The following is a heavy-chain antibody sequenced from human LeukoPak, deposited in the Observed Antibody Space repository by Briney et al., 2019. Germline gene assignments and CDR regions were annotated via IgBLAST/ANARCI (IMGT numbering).Heavy chain of an antibody. CDR1: GFTFSSYS. D-gene: IGHD3-22*01. CDR3: ARDGRAYDSSGYLGAFDI. CDR2: ISGSGGST. Sequence: GGSLRLSCAASGFTFSSYSMNWVRQAPGKGLEWVSAISGSGGSTYYADSVKGRFTISRDNSKNTLYLQMNSLRAEDTAVYYCARDGRAYDSSGYLGAFDIWGQGTMVTVSS. J-gene: IGHJ3*02. V-gene: IGHV3-23*01.